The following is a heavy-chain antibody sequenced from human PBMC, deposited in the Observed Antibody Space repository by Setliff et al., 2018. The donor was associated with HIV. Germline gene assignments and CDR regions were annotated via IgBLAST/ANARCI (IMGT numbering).Heavy chain of an antibody. CDR3: ARLPGDAVSGFDM. J-gene: IGHJ3*02. Sequence: PSETLSLTCVVSGGSISSGNWWGWVRQPPGKGLEWIGEIYHTGSTNYNPSLKSRVTMSIDKSKNQFSLKLSSVTAADTAVYYCARLPGDAVSGFDMWGQGTMVTVSS. CDR2: IYHTGST. V-gene: IGHV4-4*02. CDR1: GGSISSGNW. D-gene: IGHD7-27*01.